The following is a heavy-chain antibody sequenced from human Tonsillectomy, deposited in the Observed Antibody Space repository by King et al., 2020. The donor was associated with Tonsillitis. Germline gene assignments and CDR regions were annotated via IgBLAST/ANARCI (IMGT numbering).Heavy chain of an antibody. V-gene: IGHV3-30*02. J-gene: IGHJ1*01. CDR2: IRYDGSEK. D-gene: IGHD6-19*01. Sequence: QVQLVESGGGVVQPGGSLRLSCAASGFTFTSYGMHWVRQAPGKGLEWVAFIRYDGSEKYHADSVKGRFTISRDNSEDTLYLQMNSLRAAETAVYYCAKDYHVHTSGWYSPEYFLHWGQGTLVTVSS. CDR1: GFTFTSYG. CDR3: AKDYHVHTSGWYSPEYFLH.